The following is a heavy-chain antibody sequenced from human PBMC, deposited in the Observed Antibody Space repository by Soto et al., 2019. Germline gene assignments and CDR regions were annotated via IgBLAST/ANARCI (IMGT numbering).Heavy chain of an antibody. CDR3: ASWGGSPGSRYFDWLTGAFDI. J-gene: IGHJ3*02. D-gene: IGHD3-9*01. V-gene: IGHV4-59*08. CDR1: GGSISSYY. CDR2: IYYSGST. Sequence: SETLSLTCTVSGGSISSYYWSWIRQPPGKGLEWIGYIYYSGSTNYNPSLKSRVTISVDTSKNQFSLKLSSVTAADTAVYYCASWGGSPGSRYFDWLTGAFDIWGQGTMVTVSS.